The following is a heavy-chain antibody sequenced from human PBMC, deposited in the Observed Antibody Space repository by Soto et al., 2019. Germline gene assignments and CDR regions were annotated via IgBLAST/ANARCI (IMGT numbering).Heavy chain of an antibody. Sequence: SETLSLTYTVSGASITRGGYYWSWIRQHPGKGLEWIGYIYNSGTTYYNPSLKSRVTISVDTSKNQFSLKLTSVTAADTTVYYCARDPAPWGKGTLVTV. V-gene: IGHV4-31*03. CDR3: ARDPAP. J-gene: IGHJ5*02. CDR2: IYNSGTT. CDR1: GASITRGGYY.